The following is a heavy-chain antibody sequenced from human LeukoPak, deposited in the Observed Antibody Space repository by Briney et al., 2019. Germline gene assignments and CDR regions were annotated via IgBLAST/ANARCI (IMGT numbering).Heavy chain of an antibody. CDR3: ARDLGDYYYGMDV. D-gene: IGHD3-16*01. CDR1: GYTFTGYY. CDR2: INPNSGGT. J-gene: IGHJ6*02. V-gene: IGHV1-2*02. Sequence: ASVTVSCKASGYTFTGYYMHWVRQAPGQGLEWMGWINPNSGGTNYAQKFQGRVTMTRDTSISTAYMELSRLRSDDTAVYYCARDLGDYYYGMDVWGQGTTVTVSS.